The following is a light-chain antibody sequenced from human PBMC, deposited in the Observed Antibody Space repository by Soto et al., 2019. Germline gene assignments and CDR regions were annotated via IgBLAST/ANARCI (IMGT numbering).Light chain of an antibody. Sequence: QSALTQPRSVSGSPGQSVTISCTGTSSDVGGYNYVSWYQQHPGKAPKLMIYDVSKRPSGVPDRFSGSKSGNTASLTISGLQAEDEDDYYCCSYAGSYTFEVVFGGGTKLTVL. J-gene: IGLJ2*01. CDR3: CSYAGSYTFEVV. V-gene: IGLV2-11*01. CDR1: SSDVGGYNY. CDR2: DVS.